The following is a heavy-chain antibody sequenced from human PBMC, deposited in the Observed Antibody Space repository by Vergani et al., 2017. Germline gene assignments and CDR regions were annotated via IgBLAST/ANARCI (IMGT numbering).Heavy chain of an antibody. Sequence: EVQLVQSGAEVKKPGESLRISCKGSGYSFTSYWISWVRQMPGKGLEWMGRIDPSDSYTNYSPSFQGHVTISADRSISTAYLQWSSLKASDTAMYYCARQVAVAGKWWGAYGYYGMDVWGQGTTVTVSS. CDR2: IDPSDSYT. D-gene: IGHD6-19*01. J-gene: IGHJ6*02. CDR1: GYSFTSYW. CDR3: ARQVAVAGKWWGAYGYYGMDV. V-gene: IGHV5-10-1*01.